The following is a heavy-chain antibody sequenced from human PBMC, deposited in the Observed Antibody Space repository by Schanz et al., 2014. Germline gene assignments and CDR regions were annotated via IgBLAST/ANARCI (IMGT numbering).Heavy chain of an antibody. CDR3: AKTLFPGGTQTFGN. J-gene: IGHJ4*02. Sequence: EVQLVESGGGLVQPGGSLRLSCTASGFTFSSYCMNWVRQAPGKGLEWVSGFDAHDGRAYYADSAKGRFTISRDNSKSTLYVEMNSLRVEDTAVYYCAKTLFPGGTQTFGNWGRGTLXTVSS. D-gene: IGHD2-8*02. CDR2: FDAHDGRA. CDR1: GFTFSSYC. V-gene: IGHV3-23*04.